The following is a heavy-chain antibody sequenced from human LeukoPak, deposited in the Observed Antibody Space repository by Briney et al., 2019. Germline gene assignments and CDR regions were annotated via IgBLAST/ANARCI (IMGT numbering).Heavy chain of an antibody. CDR2: IYYSGST. CDR3: AREVKVGNTGYYFDY. D-gene: IGHD2/OR15-2a*01. V-gene: IGHV4-59*01. Sequence: SETLSLTCTVSGDSISGYYWSWIRQPPGKGLECLGYIYYSGSTNYNPSLKSRVTISVDTSKNQFSLNLNSVTAADTALYYCAREVKVGNTGYYFDYWGQGTLVTVSS. CDR1: GDSISGYY. J-gene: IGHJ4*02.